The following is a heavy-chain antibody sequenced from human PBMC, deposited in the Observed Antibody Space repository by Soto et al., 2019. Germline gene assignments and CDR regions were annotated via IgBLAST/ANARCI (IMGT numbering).Heavy chain of an antibody. V-gene: IGHV1-18*04. J-gene: IGHJ6*02. CDR3: ARDQVAKWAPGSAMVNYYYGMDA. CDR1: GYTFTSYG. CDR2: ISVDNGNT. D-gene: IGHD5-18*01. Sequence: GASVKVSCKASGYTFTSYGISWVLQAPGQGLEWMGWISVDNGNTNYAQKLQGRVTMTTDTSTSTAYMELRSLRSDDTAVYYCARDQVAKWAPGSAMVNYYYGMDAWGQGTTVTVSS.